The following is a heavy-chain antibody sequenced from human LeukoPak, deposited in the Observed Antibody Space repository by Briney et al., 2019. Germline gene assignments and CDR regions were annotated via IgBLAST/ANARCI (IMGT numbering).Heavy chain of an antibody. CDR1: GGSFIGYY. CDR3: ARGRRW. V-gene: IGHV4-34*01. CDR2: INHSGNI. Sequence: SETLSLTCAVYGGSFIGYYWAWIRQPPGKGLEWIGEINHSGNINYSPSLKSRLTISVDTSKNQFSLKLSSMTAADTAVYYCARGRRWWGQGALVTVSS. D-gene: IGHD5-24*01. J-gene: IGHJ4*02.